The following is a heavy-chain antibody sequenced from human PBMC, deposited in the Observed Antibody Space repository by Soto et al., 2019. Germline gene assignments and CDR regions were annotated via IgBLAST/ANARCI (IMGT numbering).Heavy chain of an antibody. Sequence: SETLSLTCTVSGGSISSYYWSWIRQPPGKGLEWIGYIKYSGSTNYNPSLKSRVTTSVDTSKNQFSLKLSSVTAADTAVYYCARTTVTKIIYYFDYWGQGTLVTVS. CDR3: ARTTVTKIIYYFDY. CDR1: GGSISSYY. CDR2: IKYSGST. V-gene: IGHV4-59*01. D-gene: IGHD4-17*01. J-gene: IGHJ4*02.